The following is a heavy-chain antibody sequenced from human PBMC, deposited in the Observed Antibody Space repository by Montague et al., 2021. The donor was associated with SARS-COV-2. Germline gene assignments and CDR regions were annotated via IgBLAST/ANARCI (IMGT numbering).Heavy chain of an antibody. J-gene: IGHJ5*02. CDR1: GFTFSAYW. Sequence: SLRLSCAASGFTFSAYWMHWVRQDPGQGLEWVARIRADGTTTNYADSVKGRFTISRDNAQDTVYLHMTTLTAEDTAVYYCVRAFSNSFKWSDPWGQGTLVTVSS. CDR2: IRADGTTT. CDR3: VRAFSNSFKWSDP. V-gene: IGHV3-74*01. D-gene: IGHD6-13*01.